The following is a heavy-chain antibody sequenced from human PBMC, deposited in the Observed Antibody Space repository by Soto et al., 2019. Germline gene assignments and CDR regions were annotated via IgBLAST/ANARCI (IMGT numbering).Heavy chain of an antibody. CDR2: IWYDGSNK. J-gene: IGHJ4*02. D-gene: IGHD3-16*02. CDR1: GFTFSSYG. Sequence: GGSLRLSCAASGFTFSSYGMHWVRQAPGKGLEWVAVIWYDGSNKYYADSVKGRFTISRDNSKNTLYLQMNSLRAEDTAVYYCARDSRKITFGGVIAYGIVYWGQGTLVTVSS. V-gene: IGHV3-33*01. CDR3: ARDSRKITFGGVIAYGIVY.